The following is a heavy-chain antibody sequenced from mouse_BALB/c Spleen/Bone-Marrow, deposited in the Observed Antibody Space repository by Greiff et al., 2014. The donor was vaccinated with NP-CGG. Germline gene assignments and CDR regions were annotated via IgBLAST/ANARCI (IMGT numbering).Heavy chain of an antibody. CDR1: GFTFSSFG. V-gene: IGHV5-17*02. D-gene: IGHD1-1*01. CDR2: ISSGSSTV. CDR3: ARAGSSSGYFDY. J-gene: IGHJ2*01. Sequence: EVQLVESGGGLVQPGGSRKLSCAASGFTFSSFGMHWVRQAPEKGLEWVAYISSGSSTVYYADKVMGRFTISRENPKNTLFLQMTSLRSEDTAMYYCARAGSSSGYFDYWGQGTTLTVSS.